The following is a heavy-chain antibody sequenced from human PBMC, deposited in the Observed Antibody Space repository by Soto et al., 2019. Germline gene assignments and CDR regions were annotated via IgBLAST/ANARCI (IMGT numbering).Heavy chain of an antibody. D-gene: IGHD3-22*01. CDR2: INPSGGST. CDR1: GYTFTSYY. J-gene: IGHJ4*02. Sequence: GASVKVSCKASGYTFTSYYMHWVRQAPGQGLEWMGIINPSGGSTSYAQKFQGRVTMTRDTSTSTVYMELSSLRSEDTAVYYCARVRSATGESSGYYDYWGQGTLVTVSS. CDR3: ARVRSATGESSGYYDY. V-gene: IGHV1-46*01.